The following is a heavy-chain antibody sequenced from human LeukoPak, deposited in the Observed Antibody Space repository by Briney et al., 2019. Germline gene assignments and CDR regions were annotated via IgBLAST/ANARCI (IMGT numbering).Heavy chain of an antibody. J-gene: IGHJ5*02. V-gene: IGHV1-69*05. CDR1: GGTFSSYA. CDR3: ARAGELGRKDNWFDP. CDR2: IIPIFGTA. Sequence: ASVKVSCKASGGTFSSYAIGWVRQAPGQGLEWMGGIIPIFGTANYAQKFQGRVTITTDESTSTAYMELSSLRSEDTAVYYCARAGELGRKDNWFDPWGQGTLVTVSS. D-gene: IGHD7-27*01.